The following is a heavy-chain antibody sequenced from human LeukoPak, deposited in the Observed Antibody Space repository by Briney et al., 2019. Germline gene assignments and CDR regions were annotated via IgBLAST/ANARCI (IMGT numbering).Heavy chain of an antibody. D-gene: IGHD3/OR15-3a*01. Sequence: GGSLRLSCAASGFTFSSSAMSWVRQAPGEGLEWGSAISGSGGSTYYADSVKGRFTIFRDNSKTTLYLQMNSLRAEDTAIYYCANIMEGDWYLFDYWGQGTLVIVSS. CDR2: ISGSGGST. V-gene: IGHV3-23*01. CDR3: ANIMEGDWYLFDY. J-gene: IGHJ4*02. CDR1: GFTFSSSA.